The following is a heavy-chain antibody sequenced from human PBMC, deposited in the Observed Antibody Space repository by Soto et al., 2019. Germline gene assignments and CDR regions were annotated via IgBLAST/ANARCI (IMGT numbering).Heavy chain of an antibody. CDR1: GYTFTSYY. CDR3: ARDMRLQGDYYGMDV. Sequence: ASVKVSCKASGYTFTSYYMHWVRQAPGQGLEWMGIINPSGGSTSYAQKFQGRVTMTRDTSTSTVYMELSSLRSEDTAVYYCARDMRLQGDYYGMDVWGQGTTVTVSS. CDR2: INPSGGST. J-gene: IGHJ6*02. V-gene: IGHV1-46*01. D-gene: IGHD4-4*01.